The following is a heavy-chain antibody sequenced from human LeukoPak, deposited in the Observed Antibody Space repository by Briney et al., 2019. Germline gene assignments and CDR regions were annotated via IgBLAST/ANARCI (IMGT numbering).Heavy chain of an antibody. V-gene: IGHV4-34*01. CDR2: INHSGST. Sequence: SETLSLTCAVYGGSFSGYYWSWIRQPPGKGLEWIGEINHSGSTNYNPSLKSRVTISVDTSKNQFSLKLSSVTAADTAVYYCAGGISMVRGVNFDYWGQGTLVTVSS. CDR3: AGGISMVRGVNFDY. CDR1: GGSFSGYY. J-gene: IGHJ4*02. D-gene: IGHD3-10*01.